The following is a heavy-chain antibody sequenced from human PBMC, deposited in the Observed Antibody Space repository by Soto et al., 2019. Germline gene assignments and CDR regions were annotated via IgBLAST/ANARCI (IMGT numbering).Heavy chain of an antibody. CDR2: ISWNSGST. CDR3: ARDTDSDTWNDPFDY. J-gene: IGHJ4*02. Sequence: DVHLVESGGGLVQPGRSLRLSCAASGFIFDDFAMHWVRQAPGKGLEWVSGISWNSGSTDYAASVKGRFIISRDNARNSLYLQMNSRRPEDTALYYCARDTDSDTWNDPFDYWGQGALVIVS. CDR1: GFIFDDFA. D-gene: IGHD1-1*01. V-gene: IGHV3-9*01.